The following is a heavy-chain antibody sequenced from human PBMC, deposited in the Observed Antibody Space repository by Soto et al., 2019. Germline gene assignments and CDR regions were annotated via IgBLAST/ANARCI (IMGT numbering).Heavy chain of an antibody. J-gene: IGHJ4*02. CDR1: GFTFNNYD. V-gene: IGHV3-30*18. Sequence: QVRLVESGGGVVQPGRSLRLSCAASGFTFNNYDMHWVRQAPGKGLEWVAAVSYDGRSANSADSVNGRFNISRDNSKNMVFLQMSSLRAEDTAVYYCTKDAKAYYFESSGYFYYWGQETLVTVSS. D-gene: IGHD3-22*01. CDR2: VSYDGRSA. CDR3: TKDAKAYYFESSGYFYY.